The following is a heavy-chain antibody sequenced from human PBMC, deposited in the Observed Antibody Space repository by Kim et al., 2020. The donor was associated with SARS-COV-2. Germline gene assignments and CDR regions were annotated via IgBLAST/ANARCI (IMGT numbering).Heavy chain of an antibody. D-gene: IGHD2-15*01. V-gene: IGHV3-7*01. CDR3: ARDPHRGALDY. CDR2: DK. Sequence: DKYYVDSLEGRFVISRDNAKNSLYLQVNSLRAEDTAVYFCARDPHRGALDYWGQGVLVTVSS. J-gene: IGHJ4*02.